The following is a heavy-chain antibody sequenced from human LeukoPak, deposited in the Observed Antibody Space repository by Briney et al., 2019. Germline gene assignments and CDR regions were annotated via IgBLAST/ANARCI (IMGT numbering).Heavy chain of an antibody. CDR1: GYSFATNW. J-gene: IGHJ6*02. CDR3: ARLRDGYKYYFYYGMDV. D-gene: IGHD5-24*01. CDR2: IYPGDSDT. V-gene: IGHV5-51*01. Sequence: GESLQISCKATGYSFATNWIGWVRQMPGKGLEWMGIIYPGDSDTRYSPSFQGQVTISADTSISTAYMQWSGLKASDTAMYYCARLRDGYKYYFYYGMDVWGQGTTVTVSS.